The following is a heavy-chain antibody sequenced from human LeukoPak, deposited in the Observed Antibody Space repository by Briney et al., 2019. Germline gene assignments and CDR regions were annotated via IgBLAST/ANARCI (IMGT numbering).Heavy chain of an antibody. V-gene: IGHV3-48*03. Sequence: PGGSPRLSCAASGFTFSSYEMNWVRQAPGKGLEWVSYISSSGSTIYYADSVKGRFTISRDNAKNSLYLQMNSLRAEDTAVYYCAKPKDNSLYCFDYWGQGTLVTVSS. J-gene: IGHJ4*02. CDR2: ISSSGSTI. D-gene: IGHD1-20*01. CDR3: AKPKDNSLYCFDY. CDR1: GFTFSSYE.